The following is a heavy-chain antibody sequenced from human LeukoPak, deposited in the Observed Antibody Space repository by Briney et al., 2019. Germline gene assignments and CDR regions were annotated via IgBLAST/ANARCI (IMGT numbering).Heavy chain of an antibody. CDR3: ARDPFLTIFGVVTSDYGMDV. CDR1: GGSISSYY. J-gene: IGHJ6*02. Sequence: PSETLSLTCTVSGGSISSYYWSWIRQHPGKGLEWIGYIYYSGSTYYNPSLKSRVTISVDTSKNQFSLKLSSVTAADTAVYYCARDPFLTIFGVVTSDYGMDVWGQGTTVTVSS. V-gene: IGHV4-59*06. CDR2: IYYSGST. D-gene: IGHD3-3*01.